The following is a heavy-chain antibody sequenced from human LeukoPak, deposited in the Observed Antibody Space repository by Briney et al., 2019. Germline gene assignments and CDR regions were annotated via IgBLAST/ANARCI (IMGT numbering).Heavy chain of an antibody. Sequence: GGSLRLSCAASEFTFSTYWMTWVRQAPGKGLEWVANIKGDGSEKRYVGSVKGRFTISRDNAKNSLYLQMNSLRADDTAVYYCARKFNIAVAGIYTGFDIWGQGTMVTVSS. CDR3: ARKFNIAVAGIYTGFDI. V-gene: IGHV3-7*03. J-gene: IGHJ3*02. CDR2: IKGDGSEK. D-gene: IGHD6-19*01. CDR1: EFTFSTYW.